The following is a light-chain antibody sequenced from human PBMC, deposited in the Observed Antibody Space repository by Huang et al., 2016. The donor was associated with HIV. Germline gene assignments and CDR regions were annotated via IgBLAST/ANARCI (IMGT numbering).Light chain of an antibody. CDR1: QSVSSN. J-gene: IGKJ1*01. V-gene: IGKV3-15*01. CDR3: QQYNNWPPWT. CDR2: GAS. Sequence: EIVMTQSPATLSVSPGERATLSCRASQSVSSNLAWYKQKPGQAPRLLIYGASTRATGDPARFIGSWSGTEFTLTISSLQSEDFAVYYCQQYNNWPPWTFGQGTKVEIK.